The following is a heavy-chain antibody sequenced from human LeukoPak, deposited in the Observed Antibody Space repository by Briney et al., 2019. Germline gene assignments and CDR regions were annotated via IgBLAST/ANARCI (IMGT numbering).Heavy chain of an antibody. D-gene: IGHD6-6*01. J-gene: IGHJ4*02. CDR3: AREAYSSSEGVYYFDY. V-gene: IGHV4-39*01. Sequence: SETLSLTCTVSGGSISSSGYYWGWIRQPPGKGLEWDASFYYSGSTYYNPSLKSRVTMSVDTSKNQFSLMLTSVTAADTAVYYCAREAYSSSEGVYYFDYWGQGTLITVSS. CDR1: GGSISSSGYY. CDR2: FYYSGST.